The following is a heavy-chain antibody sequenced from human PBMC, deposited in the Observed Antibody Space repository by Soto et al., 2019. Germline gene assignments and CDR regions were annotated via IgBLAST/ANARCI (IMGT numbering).Heavy chain of an antibody. J-gene: IGHJ1*01. V-gene: IGHV4-59*01. CDR2: IYDTGRT. Sequence: SETLSLTCTVSGGSISSFYWSWIRQSPGKGLEWIGSIYDTGRTNYNPSLESRVTISVDRSKNQFSLKLTSVTAADRAVYYCARDRGGTFHLWDQGTLVTVS. CDR1: GGSISSFY. D-gene: IGHD1-26*01. CDR3: ARDRGGTFHL.